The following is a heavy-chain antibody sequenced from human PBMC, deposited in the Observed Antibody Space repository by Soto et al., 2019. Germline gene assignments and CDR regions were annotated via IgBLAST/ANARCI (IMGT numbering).Heavy chain of an antibody. CDR3: ARDLAVAGDTDV. D-gene: IGHD6-19*01. CDR1: GGSISGYY. V-gene: IGHV4-59*01. Sequence: SETLSLTCTVSGGSISGYYWSWIRQPPGKGLEWIGFIYYSGSTNYNPSLKSRVTISVDTSKKQFSLKLSSLTAADTAVYYCARDLAVAGDTDVWGQGTTVTVSS. CDR2: IYYSGST. J-gene: IGHJ6*02.